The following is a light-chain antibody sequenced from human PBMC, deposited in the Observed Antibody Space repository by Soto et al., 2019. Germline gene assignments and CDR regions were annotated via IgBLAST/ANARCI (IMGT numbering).Light chain of an antibody. CDR3: QRYNAFSQT. J-gene: IGKJ1*01. CDR2: DAS. Sequence: DIQMTQSPSTLSASVGDRVTITCRASQSINSWVAWYQQKPGKAPKVLISDASTLESGVPSRFSGSGSGTEFTLTIGGLQPDDFATYSCQRYNAFSQTFGQGTKVEI. V-gene: IGKV1-5*01. CDR1: QSINSW.